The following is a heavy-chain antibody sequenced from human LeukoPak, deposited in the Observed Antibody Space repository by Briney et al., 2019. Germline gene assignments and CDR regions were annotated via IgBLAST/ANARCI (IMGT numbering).Heavy chain of an antibody. V-gene: IGHV3-30-3*01. J-gene: IGHJ6*02. Sequence: PGGSLRLSCAASGFTCSSYAMHWARQAPGKGLEWVAVISYDGSNKYHADSVKGRFTISRDNSKNTLYLQMNSLRAEDTAVYYCARDYIAAAGKTYYYYGMDVWGQATTVTVSS. D-gene: IGHD6-13*01. CDR3: ARDYIAAAGKTYYYYGMDV. CDR2: ISYDGSNK. CDR1: GFTCSSYA.